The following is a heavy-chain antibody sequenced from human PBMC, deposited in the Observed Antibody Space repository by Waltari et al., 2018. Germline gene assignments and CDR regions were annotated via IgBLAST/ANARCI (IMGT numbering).Heavy chain of an antibody. CDR2: IYWNDDK. CDR1: GFALSTIGVG. J-gene: IGHJ3*02. CDR3: VRSVTALPVSGASDI. D-gene: IGHD2-21*02. Sequence: QMTLKESGPTLVKPTQTLTLTCTFSGFALSTIGVGVGWIRQPPGKALEWLAVIYWNDDKRYSPSLKSRLTITRDTANNQVVLTMTNMDPVDTGTYYCVRSVTALPVSGASDIWGQGTMVIVSS. V-gene: IGHV2-5*04.